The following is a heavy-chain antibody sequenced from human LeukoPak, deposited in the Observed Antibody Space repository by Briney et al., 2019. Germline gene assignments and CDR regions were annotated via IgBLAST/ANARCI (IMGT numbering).Heavy chain of an antibody. CDR2: IYYIGNT. D-gene: IGHD1-26*01. V-gene: IGHV4-39*01. CDR3: TRHLPGARWFDL. J-gene: IGHJ5*02. Sequence: PSETLSLTCNVSGGAISSSGYYYDSIRQPPGKGLEWSGNIYYIGNTWYNMSLKSRVTMSIDTSKNQFSLRLSSVTAADTAVYYCTRHLPGARWFDLWGQGILVTVTS. CDR1: GGAISSSGYY.